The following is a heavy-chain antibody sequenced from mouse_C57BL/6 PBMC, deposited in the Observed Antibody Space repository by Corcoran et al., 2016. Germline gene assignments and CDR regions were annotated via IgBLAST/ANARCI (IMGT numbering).Heavy chain of an antibody. CDR2: INTYSGVP. J-gene: IGHJ2*01. D-gene: IGHD2-4*01. Sequence: QIQLVQSGPELKKPGETVKISCKASGYTFTTYGMSWVKQAPGKGLKWMGWINTYSGVPTYADDFKGRFAFSLETSASTAYLQINNLKNEDTATYFCAGWDDYDYWGHGTTLTVSS. CDR3: AGWDDYDY. CDR1: GYTFTTYG. V-gene: IGHV9-3*01.